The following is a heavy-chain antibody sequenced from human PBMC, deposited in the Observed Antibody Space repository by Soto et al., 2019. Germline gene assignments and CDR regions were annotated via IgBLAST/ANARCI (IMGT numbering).Heavy chain of an antibody. D-gene: IGHD3-10*01. V-gene: IGHV4-34*01. Sequence: SETLSLTCAVYGGSFSGYYWSWIRQPPGKGLEWIGEINHSGSTNYNPSLKSRVTISVDTSKNQFSLKLSSVTAADTAVYYCARGANGHYGSGSYYWVDVWGKGTTVTVSS. CDR3: ARGANGHYGSGSYYWVDV. CDR1: GGSFSGYY. J-gene: IGHJ6*04. CDR2: INHSGST.